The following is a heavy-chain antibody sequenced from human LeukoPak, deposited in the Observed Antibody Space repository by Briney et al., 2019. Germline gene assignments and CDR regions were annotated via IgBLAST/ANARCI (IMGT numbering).Heavy chain of an antibody. Sequence: GGSLRLSCAAAGFTFSIYAMSWVRQAPGKGLEWVSAISVSGGSTYYADSVKGRLTISRDNSKNTLYLQMNSLRAEDTAVYYCAKGGRLLWLGELLSPLGGWNYMDVWGKGTTVTVSS. CDR2: ISVSGGST. V-gene: IGHV3-23*01. CDR1: GFTFSIYA. J-gene: IGHJ6*03. D-gene: IGHD3-10*01. CDR3: AKGGRLLWLGELLSPLGGWNYMDV.